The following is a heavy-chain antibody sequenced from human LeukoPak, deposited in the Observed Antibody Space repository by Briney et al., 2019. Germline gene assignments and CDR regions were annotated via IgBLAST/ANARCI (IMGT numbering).Heavy chain of an antibody. CDR3: ARDLGENYYDSSGYYFDY. J-gene: IGHJ4*02. V-gene: IGHV3-7*01. CDR1: GFTFSSYW. CDR2: IKQDGSDK. D-gene: IGHD3-22*01. Sequence: GGSLRLSCVASGFTFSSYWLSWVRQAPGKGLEWVANIKQDGSDKYYVDSVKGRFTISRDNAKNSLYLQMNSLRAEDTAVYYCARDLGENYYDSSGYYFDYWGQGTLVTVSS.